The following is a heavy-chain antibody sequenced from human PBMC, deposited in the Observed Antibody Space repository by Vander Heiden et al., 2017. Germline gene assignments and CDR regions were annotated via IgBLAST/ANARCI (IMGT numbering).Heavy chain of an antibody. CDR3: ARDPGLRDFWSGSVEYYFDS. D-gene: IGHD3-3*01. CDR2: MRGNGDT. V-gene: IGHV3-23*01. J-gene: IGHJ4*02. Sequence: EVQLLESGGGLVQPGGSLRLSCAASGFTFSRYAMSWVRQAPGKGLEWVSSMRGNGDTYYPDSVKGRLTISRDNSKDTLYLQMNSLRAEDTAVYYCARDPGLRDFWSGSVEYYFDSWGQGILVIVSS. CDR1: GFTFSRYA.